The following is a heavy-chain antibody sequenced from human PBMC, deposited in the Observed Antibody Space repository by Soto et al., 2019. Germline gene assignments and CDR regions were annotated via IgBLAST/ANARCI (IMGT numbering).Heavy chain of an antibody. V-gene: IGHV3-48*02. CDR1: GFTFSLYR. CDR3: ARAVTWGLDV. D-gene: IGHD3-10*01. J-gene: IGHJ6*02. CDR2: ISRSSTGI. Sequence: EVQLVESGGGLVQPGGSLRLSCAASGFTFSLYRMSWVRQAPGKGLEWVSYISRSSTGIHYADSVKGRFTISRDDATNSMHLHMNSLRDGDTAVYYCARAVTWGLDVWGQGTTVSISS.